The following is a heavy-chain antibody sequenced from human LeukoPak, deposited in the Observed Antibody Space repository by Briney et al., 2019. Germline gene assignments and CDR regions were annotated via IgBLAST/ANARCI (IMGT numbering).Heavy chain of an antibody. J-gene: IGHJ4*02. CDR1: GYTFTGYY. D-gene: IGHD1-26*01. V-gene: IGHV1-2*02. CDR3: ARVPVGSYLIDY. CDR2: INPNSGGT. Sequence: ASVKVSCKASGYTFTGYYMHWVRQAPGQGLEWMGWINPNSGGTNYAQKFQGRVTMTRDTSISTAYMELSRLRSDDTAVYYCARVPVGSYLIDYWGLGTLVTVSS.